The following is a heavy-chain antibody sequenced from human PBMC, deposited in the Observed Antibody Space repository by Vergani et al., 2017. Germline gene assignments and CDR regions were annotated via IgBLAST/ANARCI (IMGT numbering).Heavy chain of an antibody. J-gene: IGHJ5*02. Sequence: EVPLLESGGGLVQPGGSLRLSCAASGFAFSSFGMSWVRQAPGKGLEWVSGISGDGANIYYADSVKGRFTISRDHSKSKLFLQMRNLRADDTAVYYCAKVPRDYYCSGISYDNWNNPLGQGTLVTVSS. CDR2: ISGDGANI. V-gene: IGHV3-23*01. CDR1: GFAFSSFG. D-gene: IGHD3-10*01. CDR3: AKVPRDYYCSGISYDNWNNP.